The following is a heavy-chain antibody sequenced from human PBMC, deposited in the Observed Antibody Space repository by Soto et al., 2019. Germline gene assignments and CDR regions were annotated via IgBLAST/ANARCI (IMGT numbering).Heavy chain of an antibody. J-gene: IGHJ4*02. CDR2: IKQDGSEK. CDR1: GFTFSCYW. Sequence: PGGSLRRSCAASGFTFSCYWMSWVRQAPGKGLEWVANIKQDGSEKYYVDSVKGRFTISRDNAKNSLYLQMNSLRAEDTAVYCCARALSYYYDSSGFHDYWGQGTLVTVSS. V-gene: IGHV3-7*03. D-gene: IGHD3-22*01. CDR3: ARALSYYYDSSGFHDY.